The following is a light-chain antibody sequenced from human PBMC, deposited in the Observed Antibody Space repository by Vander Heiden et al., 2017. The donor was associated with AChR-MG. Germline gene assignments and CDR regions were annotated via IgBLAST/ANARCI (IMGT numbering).Light chain of an antibody. Sequence: EIVLTQSPGTLSLSPGERATLSCRASQSDSSSYLAWYQQKPGQAPRLLIYGASSRATGIPDRFSGSGSGTDFTLTISRLEPEDFAVYYCQQYGSAPPWFTFGPGTKVDIK. CDR1: QSDSSSY. V-gene: IGKV3-20*01. J-gene: IGKJ3*01. CDR3: QQYGSAPPWFT. CDR2: GAS.